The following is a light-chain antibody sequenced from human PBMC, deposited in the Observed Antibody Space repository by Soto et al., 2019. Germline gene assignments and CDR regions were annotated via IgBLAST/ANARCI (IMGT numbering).Light chain of an antibody. CDR2: DDR. V-gene: IGLV3-21*02. J-gene: IGLJ2*01. CDR1: NIGSKT. CDR3: QVWDSSSDHVE. Sequence: SYELTQPPSVSVAPGQTAMMTCGGNNIGSKTVHWYQQKPGQAPVLVVYDDRARPSGIPERFSGSNSGITATLTISTVAVGDEADYYCQVWDSSSDHVEFGGGTKLTVL.